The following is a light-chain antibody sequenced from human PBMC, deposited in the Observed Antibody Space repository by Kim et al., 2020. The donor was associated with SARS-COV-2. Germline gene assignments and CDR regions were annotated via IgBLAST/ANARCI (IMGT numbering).Light chain of an antibody. Sequence: GQSITISCTGTSSDVGEYDYVSWNQHLPGKAPIMIIFDVSRRPSGISSRFSGSKSGNTASLTISGLQAEDEGHYYCTSYTKKRTVVFGGGTKVTVL. CDR3: TSYTKKRTVV. CDR1: SSDVGEYDY. CDR2: DVS. V-gene: IGLV2-14*03. J-gene: IGLJ2*01.